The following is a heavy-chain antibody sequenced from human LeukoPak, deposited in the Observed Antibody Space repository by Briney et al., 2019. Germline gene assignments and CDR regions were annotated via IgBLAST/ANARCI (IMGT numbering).Heavy chain of an antibody. CDR2: IYSGGST. V-gene: IGHV3-66*01. J-gene: IGHJ5*02. CDR3: AREVVVAANPARFDP. CDR1: GFPFSSRW. D-gene: IGHD2-15*01. Sequence: PGGSLRLSCAASGFPFSSRWMSWVRQAPGKGLEWVSVIYSGGSTYYADSVKGRFTISRDNSKNTLYLQMNSLRAEDTAVYYCAREVVVAANPARFDPWGQGTLVTVSS.